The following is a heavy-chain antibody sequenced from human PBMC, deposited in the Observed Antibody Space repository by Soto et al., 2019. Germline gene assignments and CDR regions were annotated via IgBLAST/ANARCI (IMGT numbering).Heavy chain of an antibody. CDR3: ARDCEGAARTTPIDY. Sequence: GGSLRLSCAASGFTFSSYWMSWVRQAPGKGLEWVANIKQDGSEKYYVDSVKGRFTISRDNAKNSLYLQMNSLRAEDTAVYYCARDCEGAARTTPIDYWGQGTLVTVSS. CDR1: GFTFSSYW. D-gene: IGHD6-6*01. V-gene: IGHV3-7*01. CDR2: IKQDGSEK. J-gene: IGHJ4*02.